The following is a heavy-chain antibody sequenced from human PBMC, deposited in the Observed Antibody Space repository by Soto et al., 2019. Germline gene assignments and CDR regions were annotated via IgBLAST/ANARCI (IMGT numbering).Heavy chain of an antibody. CDR1: GATFSSYA. V-gene: IGHV1-69*06. D-gene: IGHD1-26*01. CDR3: ARDVGLLKSLFDY. Sequence: SSVKVSCKASGATFSSYAISWVRQAPGQGLEWMGGIIPIFGTANYAQKFQGRFTLSGDNSKRSVFLDLNSLIAEDTAVYYWARDVGLLKSLFDYWGQGTVVTVSS. J-gene: IGHJ4*02. CDR2: IIPIFGTA.